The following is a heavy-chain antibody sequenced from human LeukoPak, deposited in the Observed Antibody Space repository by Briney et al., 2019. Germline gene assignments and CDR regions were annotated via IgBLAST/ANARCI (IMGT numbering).Heavy chain of an antibody. Sequence: SETLFLTCTVSRGYISSYHWSWIRQPPGKGLEWIGHIYYSWSPNYNLSLKSRVNISVEVYKNQLPLKQQPVTAADRAVLFCARAPHANGWLDPWGQGTLVTVSS. J-gene: IGHJ5*02. CDR3: ARAPHANGWLDP. CDR1: RGYISSYH. V-gene: IGHV4-59*12. CDR2: IYYSWSP.